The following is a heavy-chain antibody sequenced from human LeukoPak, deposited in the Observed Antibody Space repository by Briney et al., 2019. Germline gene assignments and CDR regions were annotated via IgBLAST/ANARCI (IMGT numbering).Heavy chain of an antibody. CDR2: INPNSGGT. V-gene: IGHV1-2*02. D-gene: IGHD1-26*01. CDR1: GYIFSNYY. CDR3: ARDNEAVGAPGY. J-gene: IGHJ4*02. Sequence: GASVKVSCKTSGYIFSNYYIHWVRQAPGQGLERMGWINPNSGGTNYAQKFQGRVTMTRDTSISTAYMELSRLRSDDTAVYYCARDNEAVGAPGYWGQGTLVTVSS.